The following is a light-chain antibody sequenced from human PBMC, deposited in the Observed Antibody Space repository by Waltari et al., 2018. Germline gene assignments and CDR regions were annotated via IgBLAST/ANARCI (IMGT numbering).Light chain of an antibody. CDR2: GTN. V-gene: IGLV1-40*02. CDR3: QSFDTSLSDGVV. Sequence: QSILTQPPSVSGAPGQRVTISCTGSSPNHGDDHEVHWYQYFQGRGPKLLIYGTNHRPSGVPDQFSGSKSGTSASLTITGLQAEDEADYYCQSFDTSLSDGVVFGGGTKV. CDR1: SPNHGDDHE. J-gene: IGLJ2*01.